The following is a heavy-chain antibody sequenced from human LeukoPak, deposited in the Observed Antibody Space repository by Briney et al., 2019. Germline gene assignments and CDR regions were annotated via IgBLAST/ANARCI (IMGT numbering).Heavy chain of an antibody. Sequence: GGSLRLSCAASGFTFSSYAMSWVRQAPGKGLEWVSAMSGSGGSTYYADSVKGRFTISRDNSKNTLYLQMNSLRAEDTAVYYCAKLKHYCDSSGYYYYFDYWGQGTLVTVSS. V-gene: IGHV3-23*01. D-gene: IGHD3-22*01. CDR2: MSGSGGST. CDR1: GFTFSSYA. CDR3: AKLKHYCDSSGYYYYFDY. J-gene: IGHJ4*02.